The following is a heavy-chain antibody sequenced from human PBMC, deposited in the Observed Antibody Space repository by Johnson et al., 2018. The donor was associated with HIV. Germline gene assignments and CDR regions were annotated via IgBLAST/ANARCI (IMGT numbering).Heavy chain of an antibody. CDR2: ISYDGSNI. Sequence: QVQLVESGGGVVQPGRSLRLSCAASGFTLSAYGMHWVRQAPGKGLEWLAVISYDGSNIYYVDSVKGRFTISRDNAKNSLYVQMNSLRAEDTALYYCARDSSSSLIDAFDIWGQGTMVTVSS. CDR1: GFTLSAYG. J-gene: IGHJ3*02. D-gene: IGHD6-6*01. CDR3: ARDSSSSLIDAFDI. V-gene: IGHV3-30*03.